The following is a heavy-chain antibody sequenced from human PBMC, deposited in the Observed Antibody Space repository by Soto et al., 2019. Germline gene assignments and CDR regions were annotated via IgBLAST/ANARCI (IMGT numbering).Heavy chain of an antibody. CDR3: AKVLRRYYYGSGSLYFDY. CDR2: ISWNSGSI. J-gene: IGHJ4*02. D-gene: IGHD3-10*01. CDR1: GFTFDDYA. Sequence: GGSLRLSCAASGFTFDDYAMHWVRQAPGKGLEWVSGISWNSGSIGYADSVKGRFTISRDNAKNSLYLQMNSLRAEDTALYYCAKVLRRYYYGSGSLYFDYWGQGTLVTVSS. V-gene: IGHV3-9*01.